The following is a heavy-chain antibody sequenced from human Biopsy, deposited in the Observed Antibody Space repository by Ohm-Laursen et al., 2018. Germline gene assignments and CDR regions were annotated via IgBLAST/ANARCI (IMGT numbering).Heavy chain of an antibody. CDR3: ARELGDFWGGRQFDF. D-gene: IGHD3-3*01. Sequence: GASVKVSCKASAYSFGDHRIHWVRQAPGQGLEWMGWIDPKGGGTNYAQKFQGRVTMTRDTSISTTYMELRRLTSDDTAVFYCARELGDFWGGRQFDFWGQGALVTVSS. CDR2: IDPKGGGT. CDR1: AYSFGDHR. J-gene: IGHJ5*01. V-gene: IGHV1-2*02.